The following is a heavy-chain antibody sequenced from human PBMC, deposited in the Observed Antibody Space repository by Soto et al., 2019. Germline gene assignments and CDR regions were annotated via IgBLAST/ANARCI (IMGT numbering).Heavy chain of an antibody. CDR2: INHSGST. V-gene: IGHV4-34*01. CDR1: GGSFSGYY. D-gene: IGHD6-13*01. J-gene: IGHJ2*01. Sequence: SETLSLTCAVYGGSFSGYYWSWIRQPPGKGLEWIGEINHSGSTNYNPSLKSRVTISVDTSKNQFSLKLSSVTAADTAVYYCARARRTRIAAAGTGWYF. CDR3: ARARRTRIAAAGTGWYF.